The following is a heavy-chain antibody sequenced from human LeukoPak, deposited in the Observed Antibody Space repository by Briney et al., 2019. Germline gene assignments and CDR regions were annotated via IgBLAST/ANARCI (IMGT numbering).Heavy chain of an antibody. CDR1: GFTVSSNY. D-gene: IGHD6-13*01. Sequence: GGSLRLSCAASGFTVSSNYMSWVRQAPGKGLEWVSVIYSGGSTYYADSVKGRFTISRDNSKNTLYLQMNSLRAEDTAVYYCAKASSSWQLYGMDVWGQGTTVTVSS. J-gene: IGHJ6*02. CDR2: IYSGGST. V-gene: IGHV3-53*01. CDR3: AKASSSWQLYGMDV.